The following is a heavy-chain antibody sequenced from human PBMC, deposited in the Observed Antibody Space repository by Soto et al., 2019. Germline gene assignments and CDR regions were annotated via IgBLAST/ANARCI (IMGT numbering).Heavy chain of an antibody. Sequence: ETLSLTCTVSGASISSYFWTWIRQPAGKGLDWIGRISTSGTTNYNPSLKSRVTMSVDTSKNHFSLNLSSVTAADTAVYYCAREAGPDRWFDPWGQGTLVTVSS. V-gene: IGHV4-4*07. CDR2: ISTSGTT. CDR3: AREAGPDRWFDP. J-gene: IGHJ5*02. D-gene: IGHD6-19*01. CDR1: GASISSYF.